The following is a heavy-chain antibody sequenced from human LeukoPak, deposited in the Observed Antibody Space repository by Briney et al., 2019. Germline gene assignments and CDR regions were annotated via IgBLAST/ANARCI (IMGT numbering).Heavy chain of an antibody. CDR1: GFTFSSCA. D-gene: IGHD1-7*01. CDR2: IKEDGSET. J-gene: IGHJ4*02. V-gene: IGHV3-7*03. Sequence: GGSLRLSCAASGFTFSSCAMSWVRQAPGKGLEWVATIKEDGSETYYVNSVKGRFTISRDNAKNSIYLEMNSLRAEDTAVYYCARDKESGGTTGSIFDCWGQGTLVTVSS. CDR3: ARDKESGGTTGSIFDC.